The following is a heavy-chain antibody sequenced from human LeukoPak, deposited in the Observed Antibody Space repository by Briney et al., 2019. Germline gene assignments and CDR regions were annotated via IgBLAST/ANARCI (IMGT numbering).Heavy chain of an antibody. J-gene: IGHJ4*02. CDR1: GYTFTSYD. V-gene: IGHV1-8*01. D-gene: IGHD3-22*01. CDR2: MNPNSGNT. CDR3: ARVLPYYYDSSGYYPEDDY. Sequence: ASVKVSCKASGYTFTSYDINWVRQATGQGLEWMGWMNPNSGNTGYAQKFQGRVTMTRNTSISTAYMELRSLRSDDTAVYYCARVLPYYYDSSGYYPEDDYWGQGTLVTVSS.